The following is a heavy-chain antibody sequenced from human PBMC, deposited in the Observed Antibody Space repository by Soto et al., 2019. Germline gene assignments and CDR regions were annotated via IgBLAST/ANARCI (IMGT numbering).Heavy chain of an antibody. V-gene: IGHV1-18*04. CDR2: INGYTGNT. CDR1: GYTFTTYG. D-gene: IGHD6-6*01. CDR3: ARDDIATRPQYYYGMDV. J-gene: IGHJ6*02. Sequence: QVQLVQSGAEVKQPGASVKVSCEASGYTFTTYGISWVRQASGQGLEWMGWINGYTGNTKYAQRFQARVTMTRDTSTSTAYMEVRSLRSDDTAVYYCARDDIATRPQYYYGMDVWGQGTTVTVSS.